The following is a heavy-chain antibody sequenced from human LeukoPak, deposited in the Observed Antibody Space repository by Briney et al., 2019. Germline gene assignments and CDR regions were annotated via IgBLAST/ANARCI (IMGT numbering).Heavy chain of an antibody. CDR2: IRSKANNYAT. J-gene: IGHJ4*02. V-gene: IGHV3-73*01. CDR1: GFTFSGSA. D-gene: IGHD5-24*01. Sequence: HPGGSLRLSCAASGFTFSGSAMHWVRQASGKGLEWVGRIRSKANNYATAYAASVKGWFTISRDDSKNTAYLQMNSLKTEDTAMYYCTKLEMASRLGYWGQGTLVTVSS. CDR3: TKLEMASRLGY.